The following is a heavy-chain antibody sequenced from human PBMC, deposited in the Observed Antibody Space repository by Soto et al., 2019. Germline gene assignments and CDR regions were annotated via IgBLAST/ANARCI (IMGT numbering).Heavy chain of an antibody. CDR2: IYYSGST. CDR1: GGSISSGGYY. Sequence: PSETLSLTCTVSGGSISSGGYYWSWIRQHPGKGLEWIGYIYYSGSTYYNPSLKSRVTISVDTSKNQFSLKLSSVTAADTAVYYCAIFTSEYSSSTFDYWGQGTLVTVSS. V-gene: IGHV4-31*03. CDR3: AIFTSEYSSSTFDY. D-gene: IGHD6-6*01. J-gene: IGHJ4*02.